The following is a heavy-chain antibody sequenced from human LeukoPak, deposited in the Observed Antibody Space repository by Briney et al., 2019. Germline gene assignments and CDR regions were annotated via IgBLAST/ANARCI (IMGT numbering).Heavy chain of an antibody. CDR3: AKSSPILRYFDWLSGMDY. CDR1: GFTFRSYG. D-gene: IGHD3-9*01. CDR2: ISFDGSDK. Sequence: GGSLRLSCAASGFTFRSYGMHWVRQAPGKGLERAAVISFDGSDKYFADSVRGRFTISRDNSKNTLYLQMNSLRAEDAAVYYCAKSSPILRYFDWLSGMDYWGQGTLVTVSS. J-gene: IGHJ4*02. V-gene: IGHV3-30*18.